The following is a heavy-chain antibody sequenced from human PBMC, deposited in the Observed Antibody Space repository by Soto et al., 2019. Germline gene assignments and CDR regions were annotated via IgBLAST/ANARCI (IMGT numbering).Heavy chain of an antibody. D-gene: IGHD2-2*01. J-gene: IGHJ4*02. V-gene: IGHV3-53*01. CDR3: ALRRVAYADF. Sequence: QTGGSLRLSCAASEFTVTNNEMSWVRQAPGKGLEWVSILYSGGNTYYADSVEGRFTISRDGSKNTLYLHMNSLRAEDTAVYYCALRRVAYADFWGQGIRVTVSS. CDR1: EFTVTNNE. CDR2: LYSGGNT.